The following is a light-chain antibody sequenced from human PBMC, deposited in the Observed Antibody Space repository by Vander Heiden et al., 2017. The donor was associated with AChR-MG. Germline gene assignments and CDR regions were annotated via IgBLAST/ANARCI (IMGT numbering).Light chain of an antibody. J-gene: IGKJ3*01. CDR3: QQFNSYPLFT. CDR1: QGISSA. V-gene: IGKV1-13*02. CDR2: DAS. Sequence: AIQLTQSPSSLSASVGDRVTITCRASQGISSALAWYQQKPGKAPKLLIYDASSLESGVPSRFSGSGSGTDFTLTISSLQPEDFATYYCQQFNSYPLFTFGPETKVDIK.